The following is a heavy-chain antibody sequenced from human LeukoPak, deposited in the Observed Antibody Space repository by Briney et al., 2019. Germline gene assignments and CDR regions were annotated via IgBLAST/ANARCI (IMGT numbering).Heavy chain of an antibody. CDR2: IYNSGST. Sequence: PSETLSLTCIVSGGSMSSYYWSWIRQPPGKGLEWIGNIYNSGSTNYNPSLKRRVTMSEDPAKNHFSLKLSSVTAAETAVYYCAVNSTKHAFDIWGQGTMVTVSS. D-gene: IGHD5/OR15-5a*01. V-gene: IGHV4-59*08. J-gene: IGHJ3*02. CDR3: AVNSTKHAFDI. CDR1: GGSMSSYY.